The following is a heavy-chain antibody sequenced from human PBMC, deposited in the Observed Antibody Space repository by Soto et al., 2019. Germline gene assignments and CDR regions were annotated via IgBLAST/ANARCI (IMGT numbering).Heavy chain of an antibody. CDR3: ARDSSVVVITTDAFDI. D-gene: IGHD3-22*01. CDR2: ISAYNGNT. Sequence: QVQLVQSGAEVKKPGASVKVSCKASGYTFTSYGISWVRQAPGQGLEWMGWISAYNGNTNYAQKLQGRVTMTTDTSTRTADMELRSLRSNDTAVYYCARDSSVVVITTDAFDIWGQGTIVTVSS. V-gene: IGHV1-18*04. J-gene: IGHJ3*02. CDR1: GYTFTSYG.